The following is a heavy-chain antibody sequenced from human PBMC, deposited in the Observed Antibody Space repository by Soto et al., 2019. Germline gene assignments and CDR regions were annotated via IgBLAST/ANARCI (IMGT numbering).Heavy chain of an antibody. J-gene: IGHJ6*02. V-gene: IGHV6-1*01. CDR3: ARDRAALAPHDYYYYYGMDV. CDR2: TCYRSKWYN. CDR1: GDSVSSNSAA. D-gene: IGHD6-6*01. Sequence: SQTLSLTCAISGDSVSSNSAAWNWIRQSPSRGLEWLGRTCYRSKWYNDYAVSVKSRITINPDTSKNQFSLQLNSVTPEDTAVYYCARDRAALAPHDYYYYYGMDVWGQGTTVTVSS.